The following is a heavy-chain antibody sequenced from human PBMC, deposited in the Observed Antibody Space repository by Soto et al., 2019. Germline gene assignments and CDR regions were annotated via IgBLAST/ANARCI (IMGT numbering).Heavy chain of an antibody. V-gene: IGHV3-30-3*01. CDR3: ARAEGIRSPCGY. Sequence: QVQLVESGGGVVQPGRSLRLSCAASGFTFSSYAMHWVRQAPGKGLEWVAVISYDGSNKYYADSVKGRFTISRDNSKNTLYLQMNSLRAEDTAVYYCARAEGIRSPCGYWGQGTLVTVSS. CDR1: GFTFSSYA. CDR2: ISYDGSNK. J-gene: IGHJ4*02. D-gene: IGHD3-3*01.